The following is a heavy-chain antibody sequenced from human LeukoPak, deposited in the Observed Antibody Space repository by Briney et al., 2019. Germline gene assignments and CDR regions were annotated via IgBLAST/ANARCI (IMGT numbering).Heavy chain of an antibody. CDR1: GSSISSYY. CDR2: IYYSGST. D-gene: IGHD1-14*01. Sequence: PSETLSLTCTVSGSSISSYYWSWIRQPPGKGLEWIGYIYYSGSTYYNPSLKSRVTISVDTSKNQFSLKLSSVTAADTAVYYCARELRRYYYMDVWGKGTTVTVSS. J-gene: IGHJ6*03. CDR3: ARELRRYYYMDV. V-gene: IGHV4-59*12.